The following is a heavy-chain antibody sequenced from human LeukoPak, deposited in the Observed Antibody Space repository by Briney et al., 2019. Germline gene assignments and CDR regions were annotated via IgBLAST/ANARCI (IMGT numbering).Heavy chain of an antibody. CDR3: ATAVPGYSSSWYYFDY. CDR2: FDPEDGET. CDR1: GYTLTELS. D-gene: IGHD6-13*01. J-gene: IGHJ4*02. Sequence: ASVKVSCKVSGYTLTELSMHWVRQAPGKGLEWMGGFDPEDGETIYAQKFQGRVTMTEDTSTDTAYMELSSLRSEDTAVYYCATAVPGYSSSWYYFDYWGQGTLVTVSS. V-gene: IGHV1-24*01.